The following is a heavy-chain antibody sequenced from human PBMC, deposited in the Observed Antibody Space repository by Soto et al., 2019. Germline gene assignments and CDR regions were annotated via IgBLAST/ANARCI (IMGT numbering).Heavy chain of an antibody. Sequence: SETLSLSYTVAGGSISSSSYYWGWIRQPPGKGLEWIGYIYYSGSTNYNPSLKSRVTISVDTSKNQFSLKLSSVTAADTAVYYCARVIVWYYGMDVWGQGTTVTVSS. D-gene: IGHD3-22*01. V-gene: IGHV4-61*05. CDR3: ARVIVWYYGMDV. J-gene: IGHJ6*02. CDR1: GGSISSSSYY. CDR2: IYYSGST.